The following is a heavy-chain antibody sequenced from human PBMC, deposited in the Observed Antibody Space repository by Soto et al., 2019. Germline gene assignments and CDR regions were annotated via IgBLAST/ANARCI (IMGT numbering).Heavy chain of an antibody. V-gene: IGHV3-7*01. CDR1: GFTFSGFW. CDR2: VKQDGIEK. J-gene: IGHJ3*02. Sequence: GGSLRLSCAGSGFTFSGFWMNWVRQAPGKGLEWVANVKQDGIEKHYLDSVKGRFTISRDNAKNSLYLQMNSLRAEDTAVYYCVITTSAFGIGGKGTMVTVSS. D-gene: IGHD4-4*01. CDR3: VITTSAFGI.